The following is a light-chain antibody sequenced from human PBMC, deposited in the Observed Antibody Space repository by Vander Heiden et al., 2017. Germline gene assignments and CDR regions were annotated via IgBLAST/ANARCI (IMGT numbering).Light chain of an antibody. J-gene: IGLJ3*02. CDR2: QRD. V-gene: IGLV3-1*01. Sequence: STELPQPPSVSVSPGQTARITCFGDGLGDKNVYWYQQRPGQSPALVIYQRDRRPSGIPDRISGSISGNTATLIISGTQAMDEAEYYCQAWDSFSFTAPFGGGTKLTVL. CDR1: GLGDKN. CDR3: QAWDSFSFTAP.